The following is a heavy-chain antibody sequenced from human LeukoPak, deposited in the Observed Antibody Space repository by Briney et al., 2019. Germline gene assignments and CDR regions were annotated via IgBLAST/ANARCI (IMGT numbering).Heavy chain of an antibody. Sequence: SETLSLTCTVSGGSISSSSYYWGWIHQPPRKGLEWIGSSYYSGSTYYNPSLKSRVTISVDTSKNQFSLKLSSVTAADTAVYYCARHDSSGWYYTTQLGAFDIWGQGTVVTVSS. J-gene: IGHJ3*02. CDR1: GGSISSSSYY. CDR3: ARHDSSGWYYTTQLGAFDI. V-gene: IGHV4-39*01. CDR2: SYYSGST. D-gene: IGHD6-19*01.